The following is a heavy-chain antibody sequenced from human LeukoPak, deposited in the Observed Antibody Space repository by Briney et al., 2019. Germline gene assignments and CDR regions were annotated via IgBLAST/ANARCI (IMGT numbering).Heavy chain of an antibody. CDR3: ARDKVVGATRAFDI. J-gene: IGHJ3*02. CDR2: IYYSGST. Sequence: SQTLSLTCTVSGGSISSGGYYWSWLRQHPGKGLEWIGYIYYSGSTYYNPSLKSRVTISVDTSKNQFSLKLSSVTAADTAVYYCARDKVVGATRAFDIWGQGTMVTVSS. D-gene: IGHD1-26*01. V-gene: IGHV4-31*03. CDR1: GGSISSGGYY.